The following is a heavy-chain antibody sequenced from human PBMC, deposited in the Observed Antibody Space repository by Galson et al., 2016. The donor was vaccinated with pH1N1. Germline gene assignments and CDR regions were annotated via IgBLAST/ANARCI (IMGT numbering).Heavy chain of an antibody. CDR1: GYSFSNYW. CDR2: IYPGDSDT. CDR3: ARSTKGVSTGHFDS. Sequence: GAEVKKPRESLRISCKGFGYSFSNYWIAWVRQMPGKGLECMGVIYPGDSDTKYNPSFEGQVVISADKSISSVFLQWNSLEASDTAMYYCARSTKGVSTGHFDSWGQGTLVTVSS. V-gene: IGHV5-51*03. J-gene: IGHJ4*02. D-gene: IGHD1-1*01.